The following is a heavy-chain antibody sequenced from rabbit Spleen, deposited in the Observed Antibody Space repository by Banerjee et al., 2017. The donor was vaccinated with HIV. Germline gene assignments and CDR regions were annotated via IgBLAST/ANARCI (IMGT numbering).Heavy chain of an antibody. V-gene: IGHV1S40*01. CDR2: INAATAKP. CDR3: ARWASSDGYFDL. J-gene: IGHJ4*01. CDR1: GFSFNNNYY. Sequence: QSLEESGGGLVQPEGSLTLTCTASGFSFNNNYYLCWVRQAPGKGLEWIACINAATAKPVYATWAKGRFTISRTSSTTVTLRMTSLTAADTATYFCARWASSDGYFDLWGQGTLVTVS. D-gene: IGHD1-1*01.